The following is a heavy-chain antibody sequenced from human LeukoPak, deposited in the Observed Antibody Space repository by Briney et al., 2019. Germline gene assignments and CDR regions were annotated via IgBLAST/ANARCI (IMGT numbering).Heavy chain of an antibody. Sequence: GGSLRLSCAASGFTFSSYEMHWVRQAPGKGLEWVSYISSSGSTIYYADSVKGRFTISRDNAKNSLYLQMNSLRAEDTAVYYCARVGGSYDTADYFQHWGQGTLVTVSS. CDR2: ISSSGSTI. J-gene: IGHJ1*01. D-gene: IGHD1-26*01. CDR1: GFTFSSYE. CDR3: ARVGGSYDTADYFQH. V-gene: IGHV3-48*03.